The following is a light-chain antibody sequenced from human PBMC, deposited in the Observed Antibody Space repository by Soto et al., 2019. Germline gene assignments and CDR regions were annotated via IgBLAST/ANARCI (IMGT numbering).Light chain of an antibody. CDR3: CSYAGVNWGYV. CDR2: EVS. J-gene: IGLJ1*01. CDR1: SSDIGNYHL. Sequence: QSVLIQPASVSGSPGQSITISCTGTSSDIGNYHLVSWYQHHPGKAPKLIIYEVSKWPSGVSDRFSGSKSGYTASLTISGLQAEDEADYYCCSYAGVNWGYVLGTWTKLTVL. V-gene: IGLV2-23*02.